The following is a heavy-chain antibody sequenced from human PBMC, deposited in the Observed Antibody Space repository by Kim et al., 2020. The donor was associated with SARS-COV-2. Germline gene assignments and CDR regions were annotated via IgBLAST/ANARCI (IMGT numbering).Heavy chain of an antibody. CDR2: INHSGST. D-gene: IGHD3-16*01. Sequence: SETLSLTCAVYGGSFSGYYWSWIRQPPGKGLEWIGEINHSGSTNYNPSLKSRVTISVDTSKNQFSLKLSSVTAADTAVYYCAGGALGGQDYWGQGTLVTVSS. CDR3: AGGALGGQDY. J-gene: IGHJ4*02. V-gene: IGHV4-34*01. CDR1: GGSFSGYY.